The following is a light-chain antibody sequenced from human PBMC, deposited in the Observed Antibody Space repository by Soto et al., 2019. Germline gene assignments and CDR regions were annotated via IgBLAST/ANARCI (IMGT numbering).Light chain of an antibody. CDR1: QSVSRSH. CDR3: QQYVNSPPYS. CDR2: GAS. J-gene: IGKJ2*03. V-gene: IGKV3-20*01. Sequence: EIVLTQSPGTLSLSPGERATLSCRASQSVSRSHLAWYQQKPGQAPRLLIYGASSRATGISDRFSGSESATDFTLTISILDPEDFAVYFCQQYVNSPPYSFGQGTKLEIK.